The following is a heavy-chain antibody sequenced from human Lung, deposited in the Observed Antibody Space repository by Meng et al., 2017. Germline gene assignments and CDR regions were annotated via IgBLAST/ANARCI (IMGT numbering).Heavy chain of an antibody. CDR3: VRGGQDQAYYDFWSGPFDP. Sequence: ASCPGLLTTSGTLSLTRCVFGGSHSSRTWGSWVRQSPGRGLEGIGGIYHSGRTNYNPSLESRVPISLDKSQNHFSLKVKSVTAADTAVYYCVRGGQDQAYYDFWSGPFDPWGQGTLVTVSS. CDR2: IYHSGRT. D-gene: IGHD3-3*01. J-gene: IGHJ5*02. CDR1: GGSHSSRTW. V-gene: IGHV4-4*02.